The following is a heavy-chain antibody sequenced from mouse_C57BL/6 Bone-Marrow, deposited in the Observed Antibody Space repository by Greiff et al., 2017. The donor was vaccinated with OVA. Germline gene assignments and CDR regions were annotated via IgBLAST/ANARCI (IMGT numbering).Heavy chain of an antibody. J-gene: IGHJ2*01. CDR2: IDPSDSYT. CDR3: ARGGN. Sequence: QVQLQQPGAELVMPGASVKLFCKASGYTFTSYWMHWVKQRPGQGLEWIGEIDPSDSYTNYNQKFKGKSTLTVDKSSSTAYMQLSSLTSEDSAVYYCARGGNWGQGTTLTVSS. CDR1: GYTFTSYW. V-gene: IGHV1-69*01.